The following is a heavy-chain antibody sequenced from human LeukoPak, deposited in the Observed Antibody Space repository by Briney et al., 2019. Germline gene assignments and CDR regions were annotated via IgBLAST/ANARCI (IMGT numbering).Heavy chain of an antibody. Sequence: ASVKVSCKASGYTFTGYYMHWVRQAPGQGLEWMGWINPNSGGTNYAQKFQGWVTMTRDTSISTAYMELSRLRSDDTAVYYCARGDTGTTLYYFDYWGQGTLVTVSS. J-gene: IGHJ4*02. CDR3: ARGDTGTTLYYFDY. V-gene: IGHV1-2*04. D-gene: IGHD1-7*01. CDR2: INPNSGGT. CDR1: GYTFTGYY.